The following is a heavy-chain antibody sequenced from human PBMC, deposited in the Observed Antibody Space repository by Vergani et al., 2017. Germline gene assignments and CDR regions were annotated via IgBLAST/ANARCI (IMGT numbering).Heavy chain of an antibody. CDR2: IITIFGTA. J-gene: IGHJ4*02. V-gene: IGHV1-69*13. Sequence: QVQLVQSGAEVKKPGSSVKVSCKASGGTFSSYAISWVRQAPGQGLEWMGRIITIFGTANYAQKFQGRVTITADESTSTAYMELSSLRSEDTAVYYCARLSYDTSPYLQGGYDCWGQGTLVSVSS. D-gene: IGHD3-22*01. CDR1: GGTFSSYA. CDR3: ARLSYDTSPYLQGGYDC.